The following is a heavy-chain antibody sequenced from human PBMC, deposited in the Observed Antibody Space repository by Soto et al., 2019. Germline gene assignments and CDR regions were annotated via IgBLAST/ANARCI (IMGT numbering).Heavy chain of an antibody. CDR3: ARAGGWELPPV. CDR2: ISSSSSTI. CDR1: GFTFSSYS. J-gene: IGHJ4*02. Sequence: GGSLRLSCAASGFTFSSYSMNWVRQAPGKGLEWISYISSSSSTIYYADSVKGRFTISRDNAKNSLYLQMNSLRAEDTAVYYCARAGGWELPPVWGQGTLVTVS. D-gene: IGHD3-10*01. V-gene: IGHV3-48*01.